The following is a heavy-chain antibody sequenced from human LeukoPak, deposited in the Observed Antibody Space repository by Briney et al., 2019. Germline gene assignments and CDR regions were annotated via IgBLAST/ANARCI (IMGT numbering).Heavy chain of an antibody. V-gene: IGHV1-69*06. D-gene: IGHD3-10*01. CDR2: IIPIFGTA. J-gene: IGHJ4*02. Sequence: ASVKVSCKASGGTFSSYAISWVRQAPGQGLEWMGGIIPIFGTANYAQKFQGRVTITADKPTSTAYMELSSLRSEDTAVYYGATASGSYQFDYWGQGTLVTVSS. CDR1: GGTFSSYA. CDR3: ATASGSYQFDY.